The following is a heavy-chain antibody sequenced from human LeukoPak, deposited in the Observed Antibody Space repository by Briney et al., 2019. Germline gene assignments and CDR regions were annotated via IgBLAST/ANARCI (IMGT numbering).Heavy chain of an antibody. CDR1: GYSISSGYY. J-gene: IGHJ4*02. CDR2: IYYSGST. D-gene: IGHD2-21*01. V-gene: IGHV4-61*01. Sequence: SETLSLTCTVSGYSISSGYYWGWIRQPPGKGLEWIGYIYYSGSTNYNPSLKSRVTISVDTSKNQFSLRLSSVTAADTAVYYCARSIPEYYFDYWGQGTLVTVSS. CDR3: ARSIPEYYFDY.